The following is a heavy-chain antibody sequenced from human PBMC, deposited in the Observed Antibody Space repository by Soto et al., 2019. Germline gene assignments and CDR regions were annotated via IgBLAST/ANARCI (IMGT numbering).Heavy chain of an antibody. CDR2: INSDGSTR. J-gene: IGHJ2*01. CDR3: ARVGTGNWYFDL. CDR1: GFTFSSYW. Sequence: EVQLVESGGGLVQPGESLRLSCAASGFTFSSYWMHWVRQAPGKGLVWVSRINSDGSTRSYADSVKGRFTISRDNAKNTLYLQMNNLSAEDTAVYYCARVGTGNWYFDLWGRGTLVTGSS. V-gene: IGHV3-74*01. D-gene: IGHD1-1*01.